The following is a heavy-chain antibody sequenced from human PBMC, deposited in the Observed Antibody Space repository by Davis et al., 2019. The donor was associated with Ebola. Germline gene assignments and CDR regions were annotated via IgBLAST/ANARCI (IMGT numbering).Heavy chain of an antibody. V-gene: IGHV1-46*01. J-gene: IGHJ6*02. Sequence: AASVKVSCKASGYTFTSYYMHWVRQAPGQGLEWMGIINPSGGSTSYAQKFQGRVTMTRDTSTSTVYMELSSLSSEDTAVYYCARYNTRGSRNYYYGTDVWGQGTTVTVSS. CDR3: ARYNTRGSRNYYYGTDV. CDR2: INPSGGST. D-gene: IGHD3-16*01. CDR1: GYTFTSYY.